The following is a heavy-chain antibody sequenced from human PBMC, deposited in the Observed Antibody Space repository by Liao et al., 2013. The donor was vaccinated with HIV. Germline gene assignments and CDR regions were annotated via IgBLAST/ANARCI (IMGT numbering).Heavy chain of an antibody. J-gene: IGHJ4*02. D-gene: IGHD3-22*01. CDR3: ARGYDRSGYAMLYYFDF. CDR2: FYTSGTT. V-gene: IGHV4-61*02. CDR1: GGSISSGSYY. Sequence: QVQLQESGPGLVKPSQTLSLTCTVSGGSISSGSYYWSWIRQPAGKGLEWIGRFYTSGTTNYNPSLKSRVTMSVETSKNQFSLNLSSVTAADTAVYYCARGYDRSGYAMLYYFDFWGQGTLVTVSS.